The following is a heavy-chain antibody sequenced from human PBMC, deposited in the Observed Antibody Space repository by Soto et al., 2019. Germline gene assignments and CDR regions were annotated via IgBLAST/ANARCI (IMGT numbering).Heavy chain of an antibody. J-gene: IGHJ4*02. CDR3: ARGKLYYDFWSGYSNDY. CDR1: GYTFTSYD. Sequence: ASVKVSCKASGYTFTSYDINWVRQATGQGLEWMGWMNPNSGNTGYAQKFQGRVTMTRNTSISTAYMELRSLRSEDTAVYYCARGKLYYDFWSGYSNDYWGQGTLVTVSS. D-gene: IGHD3-3*01. V-gene: IGHV1-8*01. CDR2: MNPNSGNT.